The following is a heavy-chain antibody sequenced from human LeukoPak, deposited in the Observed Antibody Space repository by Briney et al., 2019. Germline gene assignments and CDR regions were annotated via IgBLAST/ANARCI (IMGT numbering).Heavy chain of an antibody. Sequence: ASVKVSCKASGYTFTSYGISWVRQAPGQGLEWMGWISAYNGNTNYAQKLQGRVTMTTDTSTSTAYMKLRSLRSDDTAVYYCAREASYDFWSGYPARYFDYWGQGTLVTVSS. D-gene: IGHD3-3*01. CDR1: GYTFTSYG. CDR3: AREASYDFWSGYPARYFDY. CDR2: ISAYNGNT. V-gene: IGHV1-18*01. J-gene: IGHJ4*02.